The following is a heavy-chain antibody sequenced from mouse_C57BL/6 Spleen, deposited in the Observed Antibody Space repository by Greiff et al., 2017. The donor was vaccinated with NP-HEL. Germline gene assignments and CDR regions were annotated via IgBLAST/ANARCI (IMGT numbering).Heavy chain of an antibody. CDR3: ARPYYSNYFDY. Sequence: EVKVVESGGGLVKPGGSLKLSCAASGFTFSDYGMHWVRQAPEKGLEWVAYISSGSSTIYYVDTVKGRFTISRDNAKNTLFLQMTSLRSEDTAMYYCARPYYSNYFDYWGQGTTLTVSS. D-gene: IGHD2-5*01. V-gene: IGHV5-17*01. CDR2: ISSGSSTI. CDR1: GFTFSDYG. J-gene: IGHJ2*01.